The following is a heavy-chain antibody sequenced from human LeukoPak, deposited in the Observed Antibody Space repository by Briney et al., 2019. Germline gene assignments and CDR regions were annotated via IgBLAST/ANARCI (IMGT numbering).Heavy chain of an antibody. Sequence: GESPKISCKGSGYSFTSYWIGWVRQMLGKGLEWMGIIYPGDSDTRYSPSFQGQVTISADNSISTAYLQWSSLKASDTAMYYCARSTDSSGYYDLWDYWGQGTLVTVSS. V-gene: IGHV5-51*01. CDR2: IYPGDSDT. CDR1: GYSFTSYW. J-gene: IGHJ4*02. CDR3: ARSTDSSGYYDLWDY. D-gene: IGHD3-22*01.